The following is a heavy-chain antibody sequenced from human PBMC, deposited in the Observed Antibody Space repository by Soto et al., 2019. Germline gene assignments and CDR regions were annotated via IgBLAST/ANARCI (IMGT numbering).Heavy chain of an antibody. Sequence: GGSLRLSCAASGFTFSSYAMSWVRQAPGKGLEWVSAISGSGGSTYYADSVKGRFTISRDNSKNTLYLQMNSLRAEDTAVYYCAKVLTTVTGLGDAFDIWGQGTMVTVSS. CDR3: AKVLTTVTGLGDAFDI. V-gene: IGHV3-23*01. CDR2: ISGSGGST. CDR1: GFTFSSYA. J-gene: IGHJ3*02. D-gene: IGHD4-17*01.